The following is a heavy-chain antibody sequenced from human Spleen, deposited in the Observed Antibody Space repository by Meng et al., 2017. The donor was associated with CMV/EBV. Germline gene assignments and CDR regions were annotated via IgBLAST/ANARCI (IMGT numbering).Heavy chain of an antibody. CDR2: VYQTGNT. D-gene: IGHD3-16*01. CDR3: ARGRGTGNAWANTLDY. CDR1: GGSISSNHW. V-gene: IGHV4-4*01. Sequence: GGSISSNHWWSWVRQSPGKGLEWIGEVYQTGNTNYKSSLKSRVTISMDKSKNHFSLSLTSVTAADTGLYFCARGRGTGNAWANTLDYWGHGTLVTVSS. J-gene: IGHJ4*01.